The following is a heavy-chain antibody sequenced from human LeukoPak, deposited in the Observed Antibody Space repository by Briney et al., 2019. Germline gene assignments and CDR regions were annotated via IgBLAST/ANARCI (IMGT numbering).Heavy chain of an antibody. CDR1: GFTFSTYT. CDR2: IRDNGGST. J-gene: IGHJ4*02. CDR3: VRGRGFGDLLTEFDY. V-gene: IGHV3-64D*06. Sequence: GGSLRLSCSASGFTFSTYTMHWVRQAPGKGLQHVSGIRDNGGSTYYADSVKGRFTISRDNSKNTMYLQMSSLTAEDTAVYFRVRGRGFGDLLTEFDYWGQGTLVTVSS. D-gene: IGHD3-10*01.